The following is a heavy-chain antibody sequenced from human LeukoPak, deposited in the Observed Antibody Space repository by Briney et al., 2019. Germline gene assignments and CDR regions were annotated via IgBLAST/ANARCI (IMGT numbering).Heavy chain of an antibody. CDR3: ARGGGLDV. CDR2: INHNGNVN. CDR1: GFTFTSYA. J-gene: IGHJ6*02. D-gene: IGHD3-16*01. V-gene: IGHV3-7*03. Sequence: GGSLRLSCAASGFTFTSYAMNWVRQAPGKGLEWVASINHNGNVNYYVDSVKGRFTISRDNAKNSLYLQMSNLRAEDTAVYFCARGGGLDVWGQGATVTVSS.